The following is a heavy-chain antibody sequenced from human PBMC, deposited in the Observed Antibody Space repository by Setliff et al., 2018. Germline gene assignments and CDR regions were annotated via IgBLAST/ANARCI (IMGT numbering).Heavy chain of an antibody. CDR2: ISYSGTP. J-gene: IGHJ4*01. V-gene: IGHV4-39*01. Sequence: KPSETLSLTCTVSDDSFTSSRYYWGWIRQAPGSGLEWIGSISYSGTPYYNASVESRVTISIDTSRNQFSLELRSVTVADTATYYCVRPGGTTVVARHFDYWGSGILVTSP. CDR3: VRPGGTTVVARHFDY. CDR1: DDSFTSSRYY. D-gene: IGHD2-15*01.